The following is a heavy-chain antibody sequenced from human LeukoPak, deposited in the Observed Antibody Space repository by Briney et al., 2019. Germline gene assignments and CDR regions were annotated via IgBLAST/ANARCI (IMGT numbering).Heavy chain of an antibody. J-gene: IGHJ4*02. CDR2: ISYDGSNK. CDR1: GFTFSSYG. CDR3: AKDSEVYGDYVVGGFDY. D-gene: IGHD4-17*01. Sequence: PGGSLRLSCAASGFTFSSYGMHWVRQAPGKGLEWVAVISYDGSNKYYADSVKGRFTISRDNSKNTLYLQMNSLRAEDTAVYYCAKDSEVYGDYVVGGFDYWGQGTLVTVSS. V-gene: IGHV3-30*18.